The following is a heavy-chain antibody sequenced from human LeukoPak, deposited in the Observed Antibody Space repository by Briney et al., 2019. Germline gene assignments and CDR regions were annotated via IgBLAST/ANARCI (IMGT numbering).Heavy chain of an antibody. CDR1: GFTFSSYG. J-gene: IGHJ4*02. CDR3: AKDQQLVNFDY. D-gene: IGHD6-13*01. CDR2: ISHDGSKK. V-gene: IGHV3-30*18. Sequence: GRSLRLSCAASGFTFSSYGMHWVRQAPGKGLEWLAMISHDGSKKYHADSVMGRFTITRDDSTDTLYLQMNSLGAEDTAVYYCAKDQQLVNFDYWGQGTLVTVSS.